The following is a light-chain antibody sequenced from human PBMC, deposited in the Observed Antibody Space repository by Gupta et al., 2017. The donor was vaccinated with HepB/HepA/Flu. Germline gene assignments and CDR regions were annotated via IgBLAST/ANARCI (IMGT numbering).Light chain of an antibody. Sequence: EIVMTQSPATLSVSPGERATLSCRASQSVSSNLAWYQQKPGQAPRLLIYGASTRDTGIPARFSGSGYGKELTLTISSRQSEDFAGYYCQQYKNWPPYTFGQGTKMEIK. J-gene: IGKJ2*01. CDR1: QSVSSN. CDR2: GAS. CDR3: QQYKNWPPYT. V-gene: IGKV3-15*01.